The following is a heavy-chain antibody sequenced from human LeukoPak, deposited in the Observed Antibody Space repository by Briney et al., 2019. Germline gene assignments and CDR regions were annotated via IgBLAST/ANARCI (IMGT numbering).Heavy chain of an antibody. D-gene: IGHD5/OR15-5a*01. J-gene: IGHJ4*02. CDR2: IYHSGST. CDR1: GGSISSGGYS. V-gene: IGHV4-30-2*01. Sequence: SQTLSLTCAVSGGSISSGGYSWSWIRQPPGKGLGWIGYIYHSGSTYYNPSLKSRVTISVDRSKNQFSLKLSSVTAADTAVYYCARGPDAGGVYGYWGQGTLVTVSS. CDR3: ARGPDAGGVYGY.